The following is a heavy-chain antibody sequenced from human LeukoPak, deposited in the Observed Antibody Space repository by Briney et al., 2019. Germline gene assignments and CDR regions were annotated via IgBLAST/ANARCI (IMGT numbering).Heavy chain of an antibody. V-gene: IGHV3-7*01. CDR3: AKHRSGWLPRAYFDY. CDR1: GFTFSSYW. CDR2: IKQDGSEK. Sequence: GGSLRLSCAASGFTFSSYWMSWVRQAPGKGLEWVANIKQDGSEKYYVDSVKGRFTISRDNAKNSLYLQMNSLRAEDTAVYYCAKHRSGWLPRAYFDYWGQGTLVTVSS. D-gene: IGHD6-19*01. J-gene: IGHJ4*02.